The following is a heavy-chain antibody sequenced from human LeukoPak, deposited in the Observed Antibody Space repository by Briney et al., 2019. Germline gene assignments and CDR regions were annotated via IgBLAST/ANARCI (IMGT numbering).Heavy chain of an antibody. CDR1: GFTFSTYA. J-gene: IGHJ3*02. CDR2: ISGSGDTT. Sequence: AGGSLRLSCAVSGFTFSTYAMSWVRQAPGKGLEWVSIISGSGDTTHYTDSVKGRFTVSRDNSKNTLYLQMNSLRAEDTAVYYCARGRRDGYNLVDAFDIWGQGTMVTVSS. CDR3: ARGRRDGYNLVDAFDI. D-gene: IGHD5-24*01. V-gene: IGHV3-23*01.